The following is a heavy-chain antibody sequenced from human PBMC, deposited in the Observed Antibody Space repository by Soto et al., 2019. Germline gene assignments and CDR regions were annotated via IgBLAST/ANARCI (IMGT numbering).Heavy chain of an antibody. Sequence: PSETLSLTCAVSGGSISSGGYSWSWIRQPPGKGLEWIGYIYHSGSTYYNPSLKSRVTISVDRSKNQFSLKLSSVTAADTAVYYCARAGYDIFTGYYNWFDPWGQGTLVTVSS. CDR2: IYHSGST. CDR1: GGSISSGGYS. CDR3: ARAGYDIFTGYYNWFDP. J-gene: IGHJ5*02. V-gene: IGHV4-30-2*01. D-gene: IGHD3-9*01.